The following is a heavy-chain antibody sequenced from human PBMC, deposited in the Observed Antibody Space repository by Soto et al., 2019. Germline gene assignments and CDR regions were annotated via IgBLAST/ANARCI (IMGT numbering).Heavy chain of an antibody. CDR1: GYTFTSYG. J-gene: IGHJ4*02. CDR3: ARDNLEDSSGYYHPGGY. CDR2: ISAYNGNT. D-gene: IGHD3-22*01. V-gene: IGHV1-18*01. Sequence: QVQLVQSGAEVKKPGASVKVSCKASGYTFTSYGISWVRQAPGQGLEWMGWISAYNGNTNYAQKLQGRVTMTTDTSTSTAYMELRSLRSDDTAMYYCARDNLEDSSGYYHPGGYWGQGTLVTVSS.